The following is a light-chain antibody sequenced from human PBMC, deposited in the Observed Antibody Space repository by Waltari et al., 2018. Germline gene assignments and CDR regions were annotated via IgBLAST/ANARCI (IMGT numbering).Light chain of an antibody. CDR2: AAS. V-gene: IGKV3-20*01. J-gene: IGKJ1*01. CDR3: QNHERLPAM. CDR1: QSISRY. Sequence: EIVLTQSPGTLSLSPGERATLSCRASQSISRYLAWYQQKPGQAPRLLIYAASSMATGIPDRFSGSGAGTDFSLTISRLGPEDFAVYYCQNHERLPAMFGQGTKVEIK.